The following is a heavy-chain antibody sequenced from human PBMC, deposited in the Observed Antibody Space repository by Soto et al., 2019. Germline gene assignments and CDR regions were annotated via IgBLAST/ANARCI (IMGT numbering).Heavy chain of an antibody. CDR3: ARGVNYYDSRGFYPRDY. CDR1: GYSITTGYY. D-gene: IGHD3-22*01. J-gene: IGHJ4*02. CDR2: VYHSGRT. Sequence: PSETLSLTCAVSGYSITTGYYWGWVRRPPGKGLEWIGSVYHSGRTSYNPSLESRVTISVDTSKNQFSLRLSSVTAADTAVYYCARGVNYYDSRGFYPRDYWGQGILVTVSS. V-gene: IGHV4-38-2*01.